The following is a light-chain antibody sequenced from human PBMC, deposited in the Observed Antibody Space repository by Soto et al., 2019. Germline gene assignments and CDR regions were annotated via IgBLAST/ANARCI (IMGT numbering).Light chain of an antibody. CDR2: DAS. Sequence: EIVLTQSPATLSLSPGERATLSCRASQSVSSYLAWYQQKPGQAPRLPIYDASNRATGIPDRFSGSGSGTDFTLTISSLEPEDFAVYYCQHRSDWPPTLGPGTKVDIK. CDR1: QSVSSY. CDR3: QHRSDWPPT. V-gene: IGKV3-11*01. J-gene: IGKJ3*01.